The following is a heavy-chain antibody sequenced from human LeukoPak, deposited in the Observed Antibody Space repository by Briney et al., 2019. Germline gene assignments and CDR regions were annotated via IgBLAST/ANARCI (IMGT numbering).Heavy chain of an antibody. Sequence: ASVKVSCKASGYTFTSYGISWVRQAPGQGLEWMGWISAYNGNTNYAQKLQGRVTMTTDTSTSTAYMELRSLGSDDTAVYYCARDSHIVLMVYAPEDNYYYYGMDVWGQGTTVTVSS. V-gene: IGHV1-18*01. J-gene: IGHJ6*02. D-gene: IGHD2-8*01. CDR3: ARDSHIVLMVYAPEDNYYYYGMDV. CDR2: ISAYNGNT. CDR1: GYTFTSYG.